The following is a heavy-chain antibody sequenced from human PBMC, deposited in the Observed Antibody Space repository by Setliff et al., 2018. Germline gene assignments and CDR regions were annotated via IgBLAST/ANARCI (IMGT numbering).Heavy chain of an antibody. CDR2: IYDSGSS. J-gene: IGHJ5*02. CDR3: GRGFSMIEGWGSWFDP. V-gene: IGHV4-39*01. D-gene: IGHD3-22*01. Sequence: SETLSLTCTVSGGSVSNSGFFWGWLRQAPGKGLEWIGNIYDSGSSNYNASLKSRLIITRDTSKNQISLKLPSVTAADTAVYYCGRGFSMIEGWGSWFDPWGQGILVTVAS. CDR1: GGSVSNSGFF.